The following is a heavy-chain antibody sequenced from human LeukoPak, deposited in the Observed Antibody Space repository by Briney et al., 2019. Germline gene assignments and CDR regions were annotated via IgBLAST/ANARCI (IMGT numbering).Heavy chain of an antibody. Sequence: SGGSLRLSCAASGFMFDDYAMHWVRQVPGKGLEWVSGISRNSDDIGYADSVKGRFIISRDNVKSSLFLQLNSLRVEDTALYYCASRPRTTPSFDYWGQGILVTVSS. J-gene: IGHJ4*02. CDR2: ISRNSDDI. D-gene: IGHD1-1*01. V-gene: IGHV3-9*01. CDR1: GFMFDDYA. CDR3: ASRPRTTPSFDY.